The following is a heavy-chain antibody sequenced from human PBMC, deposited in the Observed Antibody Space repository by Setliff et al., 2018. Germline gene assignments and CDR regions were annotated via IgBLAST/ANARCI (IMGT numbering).Heavy chain of an antibody. CDR2: TKNKANAGDM. Sequence: GGSLRLSCAASGFSISDHYMDWVRQAPGKGLEWVGRTKNKANAGDMEYAASVKDRFIISRDDSKNSLYLQMYSLKSDDTAVYYCVRAVVIRGSKPLDSWGLGTLVTVSS. CDR1: GFSISDHY. V-gene: IGHV3-72*01. J-gene: IGHJ4*02. CDR3: VRAVVIRGSKPLDS. D-gene: IGHD3-10*01.